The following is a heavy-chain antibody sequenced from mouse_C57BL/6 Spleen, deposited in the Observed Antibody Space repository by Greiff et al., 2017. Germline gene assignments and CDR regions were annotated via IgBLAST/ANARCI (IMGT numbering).Heavy chain of an antibody. V-gene: IGHV14-2*01. Sequence: VQLKQSGAELVKPGASVKLSCTASGFTFTDYYMHWVKQRTEQGLEWIGRIDPEDGGTKYAQKFKGKATITADTSSTTAYLQLSSLTSEDAAVYYCARDEYESFAYWGQGTTLTVSS. CDR3: ARDEYESFAY. D-gene: IGHD2-4*01. J-gene: IGHJ2*01. CDR1: GFTFTDYY. CDR2: IDPEDGGT.